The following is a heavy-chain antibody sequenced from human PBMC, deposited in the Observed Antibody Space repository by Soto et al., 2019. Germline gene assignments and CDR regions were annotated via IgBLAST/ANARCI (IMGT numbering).Heavy chain of an antibody. J-gene: IGHJ4*02. V-gene: IGHV1-18*01. Sequence: SVKVSCKTSGYIFTAYGLAGLGQSPLRRPEWMGWVSTNDDRTNYAQKFQGRVTMTTDRSTTTTSMELRSLRPDDTAVYYCARELNTESSAYYSFAFWGQGTLVTVSS. CDR1: GYIFTAYG. CDR2: VSTNDDRT. D-gene: IGHD3-22*01. CDR3: ARELNTESSAYYSFAF.